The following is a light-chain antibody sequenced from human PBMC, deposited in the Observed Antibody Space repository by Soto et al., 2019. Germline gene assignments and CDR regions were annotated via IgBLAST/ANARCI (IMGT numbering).Light chain of an antibody. V-gene: IGKV3-20*01. Sequence: EVGLTQSPGTLAVSAGEEATLSCRASQSVSSSYIAWYQQRPGQTPSLLIYGASTRATGIPDRFSGSGSGTHFTLTISRLEPGDFAVYYCQHFGGTTFTFGQGTRLEIK. J-gene: IGKJ5*01. CDR3: QHFGGTTFT. CDR1: QSVSSSY. CDR2: GAS.